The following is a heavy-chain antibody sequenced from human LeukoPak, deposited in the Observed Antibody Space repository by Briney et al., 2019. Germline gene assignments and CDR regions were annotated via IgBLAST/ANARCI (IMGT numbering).Heavy chain of an antibody. D-gene: IGHD5-12*01. CDR1: GGSISSYY. Sequence: PSETLSLTCAVSGGSISSYYWSWIRQPPGKGLEWIGYIYYSGSTNYNPSLKSRVTISVDTSKNQFSLKLSSVTAADTAVYYCARAEEWLRFLFDYWGQGTLVTVSS. V-gene: IGHV4-59*01. J-gene: IGHJ4*02. CDR2: IYYSGST. CDR3: ARAEEWLRFLFDY.